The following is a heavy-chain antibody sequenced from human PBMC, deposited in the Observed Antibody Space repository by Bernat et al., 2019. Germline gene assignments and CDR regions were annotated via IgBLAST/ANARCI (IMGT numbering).Heavy chain of an antibody. J-gene: IGHJ5*02. Sequence: QVQLVQSGAEVKKPGASVKVSCKASGYTFTSYGISWVRQAPGQGLEWMGWISAYNGNTNYAQKLQGRVTMTTDTSTSTAYTELRSLRADDTAVYYCARDRTYYYGSGSYYSLGWFDPWGQGTLVTVSS. CDR2: ISAYNGNT. CDR1: GYTFTSYG. D-gene: IGHD3-10*01. V-gene: IGHV1-18*01. CDR3: ARDRTYYYGSGSYYSLGWFDP.